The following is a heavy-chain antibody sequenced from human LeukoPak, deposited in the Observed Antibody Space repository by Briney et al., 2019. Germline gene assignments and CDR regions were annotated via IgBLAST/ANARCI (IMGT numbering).Heavy chain of an antibody. CDR3: ARGDSSGYPYYYYYGMDV. V-gene: IGHV4-30-2*01. D-gene: IGHD3-22*01. Sequence: SQTLSLTCTVSGGSISSGDYYWSWIRQPPGTGLEWIGYIYHSGSTYYNPSLKSRVTISVDRSKNQFSLKLSSVTAADTAVYYCARGDSSGYPYYYYYGMDVWGQGTTVTVSS. CDR1: GGSISSGDYY. J-gene: IGHJ6*02. CDR2: IYHSGST.